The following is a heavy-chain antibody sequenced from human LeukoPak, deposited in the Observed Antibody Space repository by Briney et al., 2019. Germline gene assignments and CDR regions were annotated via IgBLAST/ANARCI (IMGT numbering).Heavy chain of an antibody. D-gene: IGHD3-10*01. CDR3: ASGGTYLPFGY. CDR1: GYTFTSYD. Sequence: ASVKVSCKASGYTFTSYDINWVRQATGQGLEWMGWMNANSGDTGYAQNFQGRVTMTRNTSISTAYMELSSLRSEDTAIYYCASGGTYLPFGYWGQGTLVTVSS. CDR2: MNANSGDT. J-gene: IGHJ4*02. V-gene: IGHV1-8*01.